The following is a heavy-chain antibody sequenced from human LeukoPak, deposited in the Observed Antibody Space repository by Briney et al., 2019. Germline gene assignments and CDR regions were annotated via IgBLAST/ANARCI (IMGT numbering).Heavy chain of an antibody. Sequence: GGSLRLSCAASGFTFSSYSMNWVRQAPGKGLEWVSSISSSSSYIYYADSVKGRFTISRDNAKNSLYLQMNSLRAEDTAVYYCARPIYSSSFDDAFDIWGQGTMVTVSS. CDR3: ARPIYSSSFDDAFDI. CDR2: ISSSSSYI. V-gene: IGHV3-21*01. CDR1: GFTFSSYS. D-gene: IGHD6-13*01. J-gene: IGHJ3*02.